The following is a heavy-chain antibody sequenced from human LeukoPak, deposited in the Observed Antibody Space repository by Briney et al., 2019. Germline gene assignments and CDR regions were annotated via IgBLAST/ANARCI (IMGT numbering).Heavy chain of an antibody. Sequence: GGSLRLSCAASGFTFSNSWMHWVRQAPGKGLVWVSHINSDGSSTTYADSVKGRFTISRDNAKNSLYLQMNSLRAEDMALYYCAKGRGLSYDYGVDYWGQGTLVTVSS. J-gene: IGHJ4*02. V-gene: IGHV3-74*01. D-gene: IGHD4-17*01. CDR1: GFTFSNSW. CDR2: INSDGSST. CDR3: AKGRGLSYDYGVDY.